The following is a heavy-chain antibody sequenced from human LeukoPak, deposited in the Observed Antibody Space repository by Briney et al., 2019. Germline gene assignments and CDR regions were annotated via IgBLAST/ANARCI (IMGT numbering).Heavy chain of an antibody. D-gene: IGHD2-15*01. CDR1: GYPFTSCG. CDR2: SSTYNGNT. CDR3: ARDWVVGVVVVAAGY. V-gene: IGHV1-18*01. Sequence: ASVKVSGKASGYPFTSCGSSWVRQAPGQVLEWMGWSSTYNGNTNYAQKFQDIVTMTTDTSTSTAYMELKSLRSDDTAVYYCARDWVVGVVVVAAGYWGQGTLVTVSS. J-gene: IGHJ4*02.